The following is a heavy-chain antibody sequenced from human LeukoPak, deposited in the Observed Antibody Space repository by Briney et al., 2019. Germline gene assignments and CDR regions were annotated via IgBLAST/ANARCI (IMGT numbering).Heavy chain of an antibody. Sequence: PGGSLRLSCAASGLNFHGFSMHWVRQGPGPGPDWVSLISGYGVTPYYSDSVKVRFTISRDNNKNLLFPQMNSLRVEDSAIYYCAKGNNTVSCNFDYWGRGSLVIVSS. CDR2: ISGYGVTP. D-gene: IGHD2-2*02. J-gene: IGHJ4*02. CDR1: GLNFHGFS. V-gene: IGHV3-43*02. CDR3: AKGNNTVSCNFDY.